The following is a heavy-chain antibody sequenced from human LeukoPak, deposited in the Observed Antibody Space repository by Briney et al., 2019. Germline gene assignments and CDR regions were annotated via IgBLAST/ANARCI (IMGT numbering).Heavy chain of an antibody. D-gene: IGHD2-15*01. J-gene: IGHJ4*02. V-gene: IGHV3-23*01. CDR1: GFTFSSYA. Sequence: GGSLRLSCAASGFTFSSYAMSWVRQAPRKGLEWVSAISGSGGSTYYADSVKGRLTISRDNSKNTLYLQMNSLRAEDTAVYYCAKVRCSGGSCYPYYFDYWGQGTLVTVSS. CDR2: ISGSGGST. CDR3: AKVRCSGGSCYPYYFDY.